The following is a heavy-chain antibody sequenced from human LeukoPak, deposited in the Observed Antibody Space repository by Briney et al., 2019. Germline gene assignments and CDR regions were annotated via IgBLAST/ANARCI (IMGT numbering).Heavy chain of an antibody. V-gene: IGHV3-7*01. J-gene: IGHJ4*02. CDR1: GFTFSSYW. CDR2: IKQDGSEK. D-gene: IGHD3-22*01. Sequence: PGGSLRLSCAAPGFTFSSYWMSWVRQAPGKGLEWVANIKQDGSEKYYVDSVEGRFTISRDNAKNSLYLQMNSLRAEDTAVYYCAKISGYSDYFDYWGQGTLVTVSS. CDR3: AKISGYSDYFDY.